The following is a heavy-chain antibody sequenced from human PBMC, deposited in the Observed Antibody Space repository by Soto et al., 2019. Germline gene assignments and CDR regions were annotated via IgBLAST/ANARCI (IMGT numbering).Heavy chain of an antibody. CDR2: INHSGST. CDR1: GGSFSGYY. J-gene: IGHJ6*02. Sequence: PSETLSLTCAVYGGSFSGYYWSWIRKPPGKGLEWIGEINHSGSTNYNPSLKSRVTISVDTSKNQFSLKLSSVTAADTAVYYCATSFGVVTAIRQRYGMDVWGQGTTVTVSS. D-gene: IGHD2-21*02. V-gene: IGHV4-34*01. CDR3: ATSFGVVTAIRQRYGMDV.